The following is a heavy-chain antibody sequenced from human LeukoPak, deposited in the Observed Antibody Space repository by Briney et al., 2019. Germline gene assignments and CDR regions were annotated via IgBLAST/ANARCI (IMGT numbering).Heavy chain of an antibody. V-gene: IGHV4-59*01. Sequence: SETLSLTCTVSGGSISRYYWSWIRQPPGKGLEWIGYKDYSGSTNYNRSLKSRVTISVDTSKNQFSLKLSSVTAADTAVYYCARVYYSSSYDYXXFDXWXXXTLVTVS. CDR1: GGSISRYY. D-gene: IGHD6-13*01. CDR3: ARVYYSSSYDYXXFDX. J-gene: IGHJ2*01. CDR2: KDYSGST.